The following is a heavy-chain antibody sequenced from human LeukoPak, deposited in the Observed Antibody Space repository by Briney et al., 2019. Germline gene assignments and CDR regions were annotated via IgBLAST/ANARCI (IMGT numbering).Heavy chain of an antibody. CDR3: ARGGYCSSTSCYFWFDP. CDR2: ISYDGSNK. Sequence: GGSLRLSCAASGFTFSSYAMHWVRQAPGKGLEWVAVISYDGSNKYYADSVKGRFTISRDNSKNTLYLQMNSLRAEDTAVYYCARGGYCSSTSCYFWFDPWGQGTLVTVSS. D-gene: IGHD2-2*01. CDR1: GFTFSSYA. V-gene: IGHV3-30-3*01. J-gene: IGHJ5*02.